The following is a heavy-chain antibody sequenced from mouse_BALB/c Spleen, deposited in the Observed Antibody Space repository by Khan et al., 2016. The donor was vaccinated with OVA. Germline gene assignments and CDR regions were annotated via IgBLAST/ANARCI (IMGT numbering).Heavy chain of an antibody. CDR1: GYSITSDYA. V-gene: IGHV3-2*02. J-gene: IGHJ3*01. Sequence: EVQLQESGPGLVKPSQSLSLTCTVTGYSITSDYAWNWIRQFPGKKLEWMGYISYSGSTTYNPSLKSRISITRDTSKNQFFLQLNSVTTEDTATYYCARWFTYWGQGTLVTVSA. CDR2: ISYSGST. CDR3: ARWFTY.